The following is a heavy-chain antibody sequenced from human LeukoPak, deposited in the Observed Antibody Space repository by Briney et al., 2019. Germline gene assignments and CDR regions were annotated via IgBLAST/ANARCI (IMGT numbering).Heavy chain of an antibody. CDR2: ISGSGGST. CDR1: GFTFRSYA. CDR3: AKASHSSSWSPFDY. J-gene: IGHJ4*02. Sequence: GGSLRLSCAPSGFTFRSYAMNWVRQAPTEGLEWVAVISGSGGSTYYADSVKGRFTISRDNSKNTLYLQMDSLRAEDTVAYYCAKASHSSSWSPFDYWGQGTLVTVSS. D-gene: IGHD6-13*01. V-gene: IGHV3-23*01.